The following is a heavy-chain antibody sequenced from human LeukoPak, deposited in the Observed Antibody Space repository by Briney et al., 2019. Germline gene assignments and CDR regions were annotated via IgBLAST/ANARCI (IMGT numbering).Heavy chain of an antibody. J-gene: IGHJ4*02. Sequence: GGSLRLSCAASVFTFSIYGMHWVPHAPRKGLEWGAVISSDGSNKYYADSVKGRFTISRDNSKNTLYLQVNSLRADDTAVYYCARERGRIAVAVEFDYWGQGTLVTVSS. V-gene: IGHV3-30*03. D-gene: IGHD6-19*01. CDR2: ISSDGSNK. CDR3: ARERGRIAVAVEFDY. CDR1: VFTFSIYG.